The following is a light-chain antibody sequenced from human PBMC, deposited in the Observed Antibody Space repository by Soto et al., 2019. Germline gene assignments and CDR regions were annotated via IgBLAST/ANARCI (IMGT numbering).Light chain of an antibody. V-gene: IGKV3-15*01. J-gene: IGKJ4*01. CDR2: GAS. CDR3: QQYNNWPIT. Sequence: EIVMTQSPATLSVSPGERATLSCRASQGVSSNLAWHQQKPGQPPRLLIYGASTRAAGIPARFSGSGSGTEFTLNISSLQSEDLAVYYCQQYNNWPITFGGGTKVEIK. CDR1: QGVSSN.